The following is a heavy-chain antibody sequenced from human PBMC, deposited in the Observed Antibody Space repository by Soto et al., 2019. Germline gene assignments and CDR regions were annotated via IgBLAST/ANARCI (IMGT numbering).Heavy chain of an antibody. CDR1: GGSISSGGYY. J-gene: IGHJ4*02. V-gene: IGHV4-31*03. CDR2: IYYSGST. CDR3: ARVSVAVFFDY. Sequence: SETLSLTCTVSGGSISSGGYYWSWIRQHPGKGLEWIGYIYYSGSTYYNPSLKSRVTISVDTSKNQFSLKLSSVTAADTAVYYCARVSVAVFFDYWGQGTLVTVSS. D-gene: IGHD6-19*01.